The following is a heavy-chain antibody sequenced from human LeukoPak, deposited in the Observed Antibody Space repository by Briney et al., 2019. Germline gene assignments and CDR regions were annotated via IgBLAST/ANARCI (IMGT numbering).Heavy chain of an antibody. CDR1: GFTFSSYS. CDR2: ISSSSSYI. V-gene: IGHV3-21*01. J-gene: IGHJ3*02. D-gene: IGHD6-13*01. Sequence: GRSLRLPCAASGFTFSSYSMNWVRQAPGKGLEWVSSISSSSSYIYYADSVKGRFTISRDNAKNSLYLQMNSLRAEDTAVYYCARDHSSSWYWNAFDIWGQGTMVTVSS. CDR3: ARDHSSSWYWNAFDI.